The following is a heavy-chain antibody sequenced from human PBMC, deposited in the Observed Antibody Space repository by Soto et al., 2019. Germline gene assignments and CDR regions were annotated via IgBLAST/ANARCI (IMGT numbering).Heavy chain of an antibody. J-gene: IGHJ3*02. CDR3: ARGQGPYYYDSSGPPTGAFDI. CDR1: GGSISSGGYY. D-gene: IGHD3-22*01. V-gene: IGHV4-31*03. CDR2: IYYSGST. Sequence: SETLSLSCTVSGGSISSGGYYWSWIRQHPGKGLEWIGYIYYSGSTYYNPSLKSRVTISVDTSKNQFSLKLSSVTAADTAVYYCARGQGPYYYDSSGPPTGAFDIWGQGTMVTVSS.